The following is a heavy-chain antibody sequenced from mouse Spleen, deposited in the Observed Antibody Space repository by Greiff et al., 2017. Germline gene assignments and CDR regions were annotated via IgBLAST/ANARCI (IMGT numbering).Heavy chain of an antibody. J-gene: IGHJ3*01. CDR2: IDPSDSYT. V-gene: IGHV1-69*01. CDR1: GYTFTSYW. CDR3: ARWDSLFAY. Sequence: VKLQQSGAELVMPGASVKLSCKASGYTFTSYWMHWVKQRPGQGLEWIGEIDPSDSYTNYNQKFKGKATLTVDKSSSTAYMQLSSLTSEDSAVYYCARWDSLFAYWGQGTLVTVSA. D-gene: IGHD4-1*01.